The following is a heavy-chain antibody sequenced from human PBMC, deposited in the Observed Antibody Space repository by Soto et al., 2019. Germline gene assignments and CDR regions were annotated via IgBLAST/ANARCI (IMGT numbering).Heavy chain of an antibody. Sequence: GGSLRLSCAASGFTFSSYAMSWVRQAPGKGLEWVSAISGSGGSTYYADSVKGRFTISRGNSKNTLYLQMNSLRAEDTAVYYCAKEPDYYGSGSYFNNWFDPWGQGTLVTVPQ. CDR1: GFTFSSYA. D-gene: IGHD3-10*01. CDR2: ISGSGGST. V-gene: IGHV3-23*01. CDR3: AKEPDYYGSGSYFNNWFDP. J-gene: IGHJ5*02.